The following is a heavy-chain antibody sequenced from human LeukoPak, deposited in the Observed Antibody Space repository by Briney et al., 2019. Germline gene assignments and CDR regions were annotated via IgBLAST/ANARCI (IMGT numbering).Heavy chain of an antibody. CDR2: IYYSGST. CDR1: GGSISSDY. J-gene: IGHJ4*02. Sequence: SETLSLTCTVSGGSISSDYWSWIRQPPGKGLEWIGYIYYSGSTNYNPSLKSRVTISVDTSKNQFSLKLSSVTAADTAVYYCASYYDSSGYIDYWGQGTLVTVSS. V-gene: IGHV4-59*08. CDR3: ASYYDSSGYIDY. D-gene: IGHD3-22*01.